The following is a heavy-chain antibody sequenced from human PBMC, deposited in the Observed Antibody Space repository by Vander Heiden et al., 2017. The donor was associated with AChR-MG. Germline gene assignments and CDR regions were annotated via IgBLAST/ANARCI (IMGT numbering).Heavy chain of an antibody. V-gene: IGHV3-30*03. Sequence: QVQLVESGGGVVQPGKSLTLSCAASGFSFGGQGMLWFRPPPRKGLGWVAAILYDGSKGYYGDSGRGRFIISRDNSKNALYLQLNNLTTEDTALYYCAGGRGVIDYWGQGTLVTVSS. CDR3: AGGRGVIDY. J-gene: IGHJ4*02. D-gene: IGHD3-16*01. CDR2: ILYDGSKG. CDR1: GFSFGGQG.